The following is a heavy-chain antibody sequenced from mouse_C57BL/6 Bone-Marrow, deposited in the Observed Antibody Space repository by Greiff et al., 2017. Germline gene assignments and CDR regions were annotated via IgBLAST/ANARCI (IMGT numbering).Heavy chain of an antibody. CDR2: IGPGSGST. V-gene: IGHV1-77*01. Sequence: QVQLQQSGAELVKPGASVKISCKASGYTFTDYYINWVKQRPGQGLEWIGKIGPGSGSTYYNEKFKSKDTLTVDKSSSTAYMQLISLTSEDSAVYYCAPIYSNLVYWCCDVWGTGTTVTVSA. CDR1: GYTFTDYY. CDR3: APIYSNLVYWCCDV. D-gene: IGHD2-5*01. J-gene: IGHJ1*03.